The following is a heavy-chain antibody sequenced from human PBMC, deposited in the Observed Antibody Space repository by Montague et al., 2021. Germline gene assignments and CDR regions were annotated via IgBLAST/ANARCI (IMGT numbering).Heavy chain of an antibody. D-gene: IGHD3-9*01. Sequence: YADSVKGRFTISRDNSKNTLYLQMNSLRAEDTAVYYCALGNMLSGYCSIWGQVTLVNFS. CDR3: ALGNMLSGYCSI. J-gene: IGHJ4*02. V-gene: IGHV3-23*03.